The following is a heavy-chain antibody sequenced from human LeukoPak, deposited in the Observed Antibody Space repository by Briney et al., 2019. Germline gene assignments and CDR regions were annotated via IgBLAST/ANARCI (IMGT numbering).Heavy chain of an antibody. CDR2: TRYRSTWMT. D-gene: IGHD7-27*01. V-gene: IGHV6-1*01. CDR1: GDSVSSKSVS. Sequence: SQILSLTCAISGDSVSSKSVSWSWIRQSPSGGLEFLGRTRYRSTWMTFYSLSVQSRMTINADTSRNHVSLRLNSVTPEDTALYYCVRDFNWGFDYWGQGTLVTVSS. CDR3: VRDFNWGFDY. J-gene: IGHJ4*02.